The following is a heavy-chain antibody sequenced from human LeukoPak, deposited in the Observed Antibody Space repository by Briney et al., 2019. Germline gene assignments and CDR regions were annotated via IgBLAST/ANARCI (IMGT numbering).Heavy chain of an antibody. CDR1: GGSISSYY. V-gene: IGHV4-4*09. CDR2: IYTSGST. CDR3: ARGLLPAAILLFDY. J-gene: IGHJ4*02. Sequence: SETLSLTCTVSGGSISSYYWSWIRQPPGKGLEWIGCIYTSGSTNYNPSLKSRVTISVDTSKNQFSLKLSSVTAADTAVYYCARGLLPAAILLFDYWGQGTLVTVSS. D-gene: IGHD2-2*02.